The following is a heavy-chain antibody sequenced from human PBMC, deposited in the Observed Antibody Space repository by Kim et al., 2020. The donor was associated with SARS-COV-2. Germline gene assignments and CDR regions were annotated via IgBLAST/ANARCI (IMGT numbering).Heavy chain of an antibody. V-gene: IGHV3-23*01. CDR1: GFTFSSSA. D-gene: IGHD1-1*01. CDR2: ITDSGDRT. J-gene: IGHJ5*02. CDR3: AKIITIGGQKWFDP. Sequence: GGSLRLSCAASGFTFSSSAMRWARQAPGKGLEWVSSITDSGDRTYYADSVKGRFTISRDNSKNTLYLQMNSLRVEDTARYYCAKIITIGGQKWFDPWGQGTLVTVSS.